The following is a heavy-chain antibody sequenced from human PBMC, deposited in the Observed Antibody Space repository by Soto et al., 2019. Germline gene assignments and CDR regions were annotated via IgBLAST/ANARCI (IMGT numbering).Heavy chain of an antibody. D-gene: IGHD2-15*01. CDR1: GFTFTSSA. V-gene: IGHV1-58*02. CDR2: ILVVSGDA. J-gene: IGHJ3*01. CDR3: AADLSCSGGCCYFSRTFDV. Sequence: QMQLVQCGPEVKKPGTSVKVSCRASGFTFTSSAMQWVRQARGQRLEWIGWILVVSGDANYAQKFQERLSFTRDLSTSTADMEMSILRSEDADVYFCAADLSCSGGCCYFSRTFDVWGQGTMVTVSS.